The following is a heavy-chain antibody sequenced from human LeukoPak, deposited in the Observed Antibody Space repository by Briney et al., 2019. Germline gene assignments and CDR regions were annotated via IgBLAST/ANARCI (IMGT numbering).Heavy chain of an antibody. CDR1: GYTFTSYA. J-gene: IGHJ4*02. D-gene: IGHD6-19*01. V-gene: IGHV7-4-1*02. CDR2: INTNTGNP. CDR3: ARTGIAVAGTGVPY. Sequence: ASVKVSCKASGYTFTSYAMNWVRQAPGQGLEWMGWINTNTGNPTYAQGFTGRFVFSLDTSVSTAYLQISSLTAEDTAVYHCARTGIAVAGTGVPYWGQGTLVTVSS.